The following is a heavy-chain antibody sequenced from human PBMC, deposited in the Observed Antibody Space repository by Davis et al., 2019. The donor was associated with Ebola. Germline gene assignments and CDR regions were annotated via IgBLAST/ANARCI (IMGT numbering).Heavy chain of an antibody. CDR2: IRSKAYGGTT. D-gene: IGHD4-23*01. CDR1: GFTFSSYG. Sequence: PGGSLRLSCAASGFTFSSYGMHWVRQAPGKGLEWVGFIRSKAYGGTTEYAASVKGRFTISRDDSKSIAYLQMNSLKTEDTAVYYCTRDRYGGNSDGFDYWGQGTLVTVSS. J-gene: IGHJ4*02. CDR3: TRDRYGGNSDGFDY. V-gene: IGHV3-49*04.